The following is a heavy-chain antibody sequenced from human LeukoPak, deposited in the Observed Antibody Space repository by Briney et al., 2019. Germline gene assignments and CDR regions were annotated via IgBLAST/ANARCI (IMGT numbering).Heavy chain of an antibody. V-gene: IGHV3-23*01. CDR3: AKGLGFLPQFDY. Sequence: GGSLRLSCAASGFTFNSEAMTWVRQGPGKGLEWVSSISDSGGTTYYADSVKGRFTSSRDNSKNTVYLQMNSLRAEDTALYYCAKGLGFLPQFDYWGQGTLLAVSS. CDR2: ISDSGGTT. J-gene: IGHJ4*02. D-gene: IGHD6-19*01. CDR1: GFTFNSEA.